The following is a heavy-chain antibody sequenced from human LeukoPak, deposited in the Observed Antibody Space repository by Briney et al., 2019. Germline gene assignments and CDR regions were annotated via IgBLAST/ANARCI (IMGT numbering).Heavy chain of an antibody. CDR3: ARGPLEPDGGVSNPPRVVVITPGFDY. CDR2: IWYDGSNK. CDR1: GFTFSSYG. D-gene: IGHD3-22*01. V-gene: IGHV3-33*01. J-gene: IGHJ4*02. Sequence: PGGSLRLSCAASGFTFSSYGMHWVRQAPGKGLEWVAVIWYDGSNKHYADSVKGRFTLSRDNSKNTLFLEMNSLRAEDTAVYYCARGPLEPDGGVSNPPRVVVITPGFDYWGQGTLVTVSS.